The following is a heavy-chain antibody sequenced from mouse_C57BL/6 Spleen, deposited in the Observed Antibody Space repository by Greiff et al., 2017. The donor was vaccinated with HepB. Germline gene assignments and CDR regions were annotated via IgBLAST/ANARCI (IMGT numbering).Heavy chain of an antibody. J-gene: IGHJ2*01. Sequence: VQRVESGAELVKPGASVKLSCKASGYTFTEYTIHWVKQRSGQGLEWIGWFYPGSGSIKYNEKFKDKATLTADKSSSTVYMELSRLTSEDSAVYFCARHEEGTYYDYDGDYFDYWGQGTTLTVSS. D-gene: IGHD2-4*01. V-gene: IGHV1-62-2*01. CDR1: GYTFTEYT. CDR2: FYPGSGSI. CDR3: ARHEEGTYYDYDGDYFDY.